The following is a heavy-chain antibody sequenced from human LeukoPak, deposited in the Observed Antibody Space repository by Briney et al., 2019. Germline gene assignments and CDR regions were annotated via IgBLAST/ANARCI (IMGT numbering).Heavy chain of an antibody. CDR1: GYTFTGYY. CDR3: ARAPHFWSGSDGNWFDP. CDR2: INPNSGGT. J-gene: IGHJ5*02. V-gene: IGHV1-2*02. Sequence: GASVKASCKASGYTFTGYYMHWVRQAPGQGLEWMGWINPNSGGTNYAQKFQGRVTMTRDTSISTAYMELSRLRSADTAVYYCARAPHFWSGSDGNWFDPWGQGTLVTVSS. D-gene: IGHD3-3*02.